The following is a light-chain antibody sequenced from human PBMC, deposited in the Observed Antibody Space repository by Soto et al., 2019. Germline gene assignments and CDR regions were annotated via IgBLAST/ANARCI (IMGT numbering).Light chain of an antibody. CDR1: SSDVGGYNY. V-gene: IGLV2-14*01. CDR3: SSYTRSSTLRV. CDR2: DVS. Sequence: QSALTQPASVSGSPGQSITISCTGTSSDVGGYNYVSWYQQHPGKAPKLMIYDVSNRPTGVSNHFSGSKSGNTASLTISGLQAENGADSYRSSYTRSSTLRVFGGGTQLTVL. J-gene: IGLJ2*01.